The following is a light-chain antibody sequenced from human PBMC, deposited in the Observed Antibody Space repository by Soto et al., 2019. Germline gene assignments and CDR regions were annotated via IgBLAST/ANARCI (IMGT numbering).Light chain of an antibody. CDR2: GAS. CDR3: QQCYSPPLS. V-gene: IGKV1-39*01. J-gene: IGKJ4*01. CDR1: QGISCR. Sequence: DIQIAQSPSSLSASMGEPVTITCRASQGISCRLNWYEQTRGRVPKLLIYGASNLESGVPSRFRGSGSGTDFTLTISGLQPEDFASYYCQQCYSPPLSFGGGTKVDIK.